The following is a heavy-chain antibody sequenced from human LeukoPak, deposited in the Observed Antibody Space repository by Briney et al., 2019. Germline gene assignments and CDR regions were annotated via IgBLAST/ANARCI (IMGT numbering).Heavy chain of an antibody. D-gene: IGHD6-13*01. Sequence: PGESLRLSCTASGFSFSRYSMNWVRQAPGKGLEWVSSISSGSGHIFYADSVRGRFTISRDNAKDSLYLQMNSLRAGDAAVYYCAREQQLALDYWGQGTLVSVSS. CDR1: GFSFSRYS. CDR2: ISSGSGHI. V-gene: IGHV3-21*06. CDR3: AREQQLALDY. J-gene: IGHJ4*02.